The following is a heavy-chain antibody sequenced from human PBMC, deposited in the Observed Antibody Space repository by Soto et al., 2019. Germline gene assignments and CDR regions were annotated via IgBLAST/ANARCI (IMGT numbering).Heavy chain of an antibody. CDR2: ISSNT. J-gene: IGHJ4*02. V-gene: IGHV3-23*01. CDR3: AKRVPTPYYFDY. Sequence: HPGGSLRLSCAASGFTFSSYAMSWVRQAPGKGLEWVSTISSNTFYADSVKGRFTISRDISKNTLYLQMNSLRAEDTAIYYCAKRVPTPYYFDYWGQGTLVTVSS. CDR1: GFTFSSYA.